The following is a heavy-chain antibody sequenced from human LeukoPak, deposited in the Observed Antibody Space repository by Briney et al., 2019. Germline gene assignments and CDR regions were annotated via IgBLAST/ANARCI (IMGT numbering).Heavy chain of an antibody. Sequence: GASVKVSCKASGYTFTSYYMHWVRQAPGQGLEWMGIINPSGGSTSYAQKFQGRVTMTRDTSTSTVYMELSSLRSEDTAVYYCARDLADYGGQPGAFDIWGQGTMVTVSS. CDR1: GYTFTSYY. J-gene: IGHJ3*02. V-gene: IGHV1-46*01. D-gene: IGHD4-23*01. CDR3: ARDLADYGGQPGAFDI. CDR2: INPSGGST.